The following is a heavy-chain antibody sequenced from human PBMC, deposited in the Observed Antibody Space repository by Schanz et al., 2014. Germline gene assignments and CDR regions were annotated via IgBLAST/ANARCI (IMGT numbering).Heavy chain of an antibody. CDR2: ISPYNGNT. Sequence: QVQLVQSGAEVKKPGASVKVSCKASGYTFTSYGISWVRQAPGQGLEWMGWISPYNGNTNYAQKLQGRVTMTADTSTCTAYMDLRSLRSDDTAVYYCARDQSPYTNSTDVRYFAYWRHGSLVTVSS. D-gene: IGHD6-6*01. CDR3: ARDQSPYTNSTDVRYFAY. V-gene: IGHV1-18*01. J-gene: IGHJ4*01. CDR1: GYTFTSYG.